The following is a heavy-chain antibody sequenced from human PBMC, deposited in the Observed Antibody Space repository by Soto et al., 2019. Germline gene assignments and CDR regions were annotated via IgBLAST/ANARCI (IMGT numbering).Heavy chain of an antibody. CDR2: VDPSDSYT. CDR3: ASAGDTVMVKLDYGMDV. J-gene: IGHJ6*02. Sequence: LGESLKISCRGSGYRFTSYGVSWVRQMPGKGLEWMGRVDPSDSYTNYSPSFQGHVTISADKSISTAYLQWSSLKASDTAMYYCASAGDTVMVKLDYGMDVWGQGTTVTVSS. CDR1: GYRFTSYG. D-gene: IGHD5-18*01. V-gene: IGHV5-10-1*01.